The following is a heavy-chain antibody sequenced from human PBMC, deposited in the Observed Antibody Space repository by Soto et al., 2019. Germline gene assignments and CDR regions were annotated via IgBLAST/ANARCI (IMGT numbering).Heavy chain of an antibody. CDR1: AFSLSTGGVG. D-gene: IGHD2-21*02. CDR3: IQSRCGGDCLQSYASYYYYGMDV. J-gene: IGHJ6*02. CDR2: IYWDDET. V-gene: IGHV2-5*02. Sequence: QITLKESGPTLVKPTQTLTLTCTFSAFSLSTGGVGVGWIRQPPGKALEWLALIYWDDETRYSPSLRSRLTITKDTSNNQVVLTMTNMDPVDTATYYCIQSRCGGDCLQSYASYYYYGMDVWGQGTTVTVSS.